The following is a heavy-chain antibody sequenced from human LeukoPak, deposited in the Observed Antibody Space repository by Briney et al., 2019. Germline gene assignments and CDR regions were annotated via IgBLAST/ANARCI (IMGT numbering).Heavy chain of an antibody. CDR3: ARESNDFLTGYYDY. J-gene: IGHJ4*02. V-gene: IGHV3-13*01. CDR2: IGTVGDT. CDR1: GFTFSTYD. D-gene: IGHD3-9*01. Sequence: GGSPRLSCAASGFTFSTYDFHWVRQVTGKGLEWVSAIGTVGDTHYPDSVKGRFTISRENAKNSVYLQMDSLGAEDTAVYYCARESNDFLTGYYDYWGQGILVTVSS.